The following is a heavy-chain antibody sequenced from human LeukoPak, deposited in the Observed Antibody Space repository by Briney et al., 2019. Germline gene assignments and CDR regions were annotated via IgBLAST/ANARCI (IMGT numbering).Heavy chain of an antibody. Sequence: PSETLSLTCAVYGGSFSGYYWSWIRQPPGKGLEWIGEINHSGSTNYNPSLKSRVTISVDTSKNQFSLKLSSVTAADTAVYYCARVVDPWGPRTLVTVSS. CDR2: INHSGST. V-gene: IGHV4-34*01. CDR3: ARVVDP. CDR1: GGSFSGYY. J-gene: IGHJ5*02.